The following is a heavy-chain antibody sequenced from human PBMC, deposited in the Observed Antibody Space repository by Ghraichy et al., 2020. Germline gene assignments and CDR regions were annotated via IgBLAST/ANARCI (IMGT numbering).Heavy chain of an antibody. D-gene: IGHD6-19*01. J-gene: IGHJ4*02. CDR2: ISGSGGST. CDR3: AKAKDVSSSGWFEQRLGAFDY. Sequence: GGSLRLSCAASGFTFSSYAMSWVRQAPGKGLEWVSAISGSGGSTYYADSVKGRFTISRDNSKNTLYLQMNSLRAEDTAVYYCAKAKDVSSSGWFEQRLGAFDYWGQGTLVTVSS. CDR1: GFTFSSYA. V-gene: IGHV3-23*01.